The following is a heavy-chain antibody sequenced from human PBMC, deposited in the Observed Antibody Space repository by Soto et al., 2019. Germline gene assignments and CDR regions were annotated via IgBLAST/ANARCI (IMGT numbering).Heavy chain of an antibody. Sequence: PSETLSLTCXVSGVSISSGGYYWTWIRQHPQKGLEWIGHIYYSGSTYYNPSLKSRVTVSVDTSKNQFSLKLSSVTAADTAVYYCAREYYYDSSGFDYWGQGTLVTVSS. J-gene: IGHJ4*02. CDR1: GVSISSGGYY. CDR2: IYYSGST. V-gene: IGHV4-31*03. CDR3: AREYYYDSSGFDY. D-gene: IGHD3-22*01.